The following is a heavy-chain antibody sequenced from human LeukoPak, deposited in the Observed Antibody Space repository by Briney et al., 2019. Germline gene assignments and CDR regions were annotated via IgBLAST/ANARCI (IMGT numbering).Heavy chain of an antibody. D-gene: IGHD3-10*01. CDR1: GFTFSRSN. Sequence: GGSLRLSCAASGFTFSRSNMNWVRQTPGKGPEWISYISNSGNTLYYADSVKGRFSVSRDNAKNSLYLQMNNLRDEDTADCARDPLVGVLLEPLGFDLWGQGTLVTVSS. CDR3: ARDPLVGVLLEPLGFDL. V-gene: IGHV3-48*02. J-gene: IGHJ4*02. CDR2: ISNSGNTL.